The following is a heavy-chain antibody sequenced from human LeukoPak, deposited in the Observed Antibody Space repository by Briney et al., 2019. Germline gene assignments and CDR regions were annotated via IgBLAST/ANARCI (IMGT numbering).Heavy chain of an antibody. CDR3: AGGPPDRAGI. J-gene: IGHJ3*02. CDR1: GASISVSY. Sequence: SETLSLTCSVSGASISVSYWSWLRQPPGRGLEWIGYIYNSETTNYNTSLASRVTISLDTSKNQLSLRLTSVSAVDTAMYYCAGGPPDRAGIWGQGTMVSVSS. D-gene: IGHD3-16*02. V-gene: IGHV4-59*01. CDR2: IYNSETT.